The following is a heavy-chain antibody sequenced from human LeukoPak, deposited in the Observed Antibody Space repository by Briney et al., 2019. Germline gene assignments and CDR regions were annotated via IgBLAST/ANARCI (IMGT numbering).Heavy chain of an antibody. D-gene: IGHD2-2*01. CDR1: GYTLTELS. Sequence: ASVKVSCKVSGYTLTELSMHWVRQAPGKGLEWMGGFDPEDGETIYAQKFQGRVTMTEDTSTDTAYMELGSLRSEDTAVYYCGTFKAPQLGYCSTTNCYRHDQRGQGTLVTVSS. CDR3: GTFKAPQLGYCSTTNCYRHDQ. CDR2: FDPEDGET. V-gene: IGHV1-24*01. J-gene: IGHJ4*02.